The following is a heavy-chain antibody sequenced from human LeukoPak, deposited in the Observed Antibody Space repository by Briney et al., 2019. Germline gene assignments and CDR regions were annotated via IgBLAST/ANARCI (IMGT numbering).Heavy chain of an antibody. CDR2: IYDTGNT. V-gene: IGHV4-59*01. CDR1: GGSISSYY. D-gene: IGHD2-21*02. Sequence: SETLSLTCTVSGGSISSYYWSWVRQPPGKGLEWIGHIYDTGNTNYNPSLESRVTISVDTSKNQFSLRLTSVTAADTAVYYCAKDRPHGSSDWYPFDLWGRGTLVTVSS. J-gene: IGHJ2*01. CDR3: AKDRPHGSSDWYPFDL.